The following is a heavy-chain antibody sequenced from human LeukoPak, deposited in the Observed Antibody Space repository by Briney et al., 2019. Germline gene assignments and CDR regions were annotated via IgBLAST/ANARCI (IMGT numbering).Heavy chain of an antibody. CDR2: ISAYNGNT. J-gene: IGHJ4*02. D-gene: IGHD6-13*01. V-gene: IGHV1-18*01. Sequence: ASVKVSCKASGYTFTSYGIRWVRQAPGQGLEWMGWISAYNGNTNYAKKLQGRVTMTTDTSTSTAYMELRSLRSDDTAVYYCARDKEIAGQYYFDYWGQGTLVTVSS. CDR3: ARDKEIAGQYYFDY. CDR1: GYTFTSYG.